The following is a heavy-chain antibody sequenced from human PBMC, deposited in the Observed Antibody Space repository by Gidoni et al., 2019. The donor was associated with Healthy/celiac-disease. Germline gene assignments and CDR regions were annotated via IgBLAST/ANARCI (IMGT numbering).Heavy chain of an antibody. Sequence: EVQLVESGGGLVQPGRSLRLSCAASGFTFDDYAMHWVRQAPGKGLEWVSGISWNSGSIGYADSVKGRFTISRDNAKNSLYLQMNSLRAEDTALYYCAKDLSPGYSSGWDLTFDYWGQGTLVTVSS. CDR2: ISWNSGSI. J-gene: IGHJ4*02. D-gene: IGHD6-19*01. CDR1: GFTFDDYA. V-gene: IGHV3-9*01. CDR3: AKDLSPGYSSGWDLTFDY.